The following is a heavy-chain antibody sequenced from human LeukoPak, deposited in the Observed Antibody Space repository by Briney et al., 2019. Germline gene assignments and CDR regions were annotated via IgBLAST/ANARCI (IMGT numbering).Heavy chain of an antibody. J-gene: IGHJ3*02. CDR3: ASLTTADAFDI. CDR1: GDSISSYY. CDR2: IYDSGST. Sequence: PSETLSLTCTVSGDSISSYYWSWIRQPPGKGLEWIGYIYDSGSTNYNPSLKSRVTISVDTSKNQLSLKVSSVTAADTAVYYCASLTTADAFDIWGQGTMVTVSS. D-gene: IGHD3-22*01. V-gene: IGHV4-59*01.